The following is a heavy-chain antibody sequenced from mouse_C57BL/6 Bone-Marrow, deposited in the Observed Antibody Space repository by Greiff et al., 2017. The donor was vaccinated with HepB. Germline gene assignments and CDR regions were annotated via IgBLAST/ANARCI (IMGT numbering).Heavy chain of an antibody. D-gene: IGHD1-1*01. CDR1: GYTFTDYY. J-gene: IGHJ1*03. Sequence: EVQLQQSGPELVKPGASVKISCKASGYTFTDYYMNWVKQSHGKSLEWIGDINPNNGGTSYNQKFKGKATLTVDKSSSTAYMELRSLTSEDSAVYYCARWFYYGSSYWYFDVWGTGTTVTVSS. CDR3: ARWFYYGSSYWYFDV. V-gene: IGHV1-26*01. CDR2: INPNNGGT.